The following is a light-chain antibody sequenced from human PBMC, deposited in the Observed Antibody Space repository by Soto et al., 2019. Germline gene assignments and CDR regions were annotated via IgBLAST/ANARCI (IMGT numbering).Light chain of an antibody. CDR3: QQCVSWPPLT. V-gene: IGKV3-15*01. J-gene: IGKJ4*01. CDR1: QSVNPN. Sequence: EIVMTQSPATLSVSPGETATLSCRASQSVNPNLAWYQHKPGQAPRLLIYGASIRATGILARFSGSGAGTEFTLPINSLQSEDAAGYYCQQCVSWPPLTFGGGTTVVIK. CDR2: GAS.